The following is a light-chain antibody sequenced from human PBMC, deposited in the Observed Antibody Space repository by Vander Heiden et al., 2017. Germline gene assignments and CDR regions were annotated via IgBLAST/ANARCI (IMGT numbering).Light chain of an antibody. CDR1: QSVSSSY. J-gene: IGKJ1*01. Sequence: DIVLTQSPGTLSLSPGERATLSCRASQSVSSSYLAWYQQKPGQAPRLLIYGASSRATGIPDRFSGSGSGTDFTLTISRLEPEDFAVYYCQQYCSSPWTFGQGTKVEIK. V-gene: IGKV3-20*01. CDR2: GAS. CDR3: QQYCSSPWT.